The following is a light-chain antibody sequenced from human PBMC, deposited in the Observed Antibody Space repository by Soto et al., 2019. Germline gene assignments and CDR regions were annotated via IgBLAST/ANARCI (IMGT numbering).Light chain of an antibody. CDR2: HTS. CDR3: QQYGSSPWT. V-gene: IGKV3-20*01. CDR1: QTVRNNY. Sequence: EIVMTQSPATLSVSPGERATLSCRASQTVRNNYLAWYQQKPGQAPRLLIYHTSTRATGVPARFSGSGSGTDFTLTISRLEPEDFAVYYCQQYGSSPWTFGQGTKVDIK. J-gene: IGKJ1*01.